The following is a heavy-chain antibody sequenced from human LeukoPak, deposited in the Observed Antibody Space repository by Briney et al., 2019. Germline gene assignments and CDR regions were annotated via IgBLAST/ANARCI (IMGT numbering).Heavy chain of an antibody. CDR3: ARDSVNYDILTGSAVYNWFDL. V-gene: IGHV4-4*07. J-gene: IGHJ5*02. D-gene: IGHD3-9*01. CDR2: IYTSGST. Sequence: SETLSLTCTVSGGSISSYYWSWIRQPAGKGLEWIGRIYTSGSTNYNPSLKSRVTVSVDTSKNQFSLKLSSVTAADTAVYYCARDSVNYDILTGSAVYNWFDLWGQGTLVTVSS. CDR1: GGSISSYY.